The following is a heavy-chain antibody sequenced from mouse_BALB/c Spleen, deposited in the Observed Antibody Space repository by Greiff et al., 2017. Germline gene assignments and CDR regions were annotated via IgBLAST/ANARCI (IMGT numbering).Heavy chain of an antibody. CDR2: ISDGGSYT. J-gene: IGHJ4*01. V-gene: IGHV5-4*02. CDR3: ARRGNGSYAMDY. CDR1: GFTFSDYY. Sequence: EVQGVESGGGLVKPGGSLKLSCAASGFTFSDYYMYWVRQTPEKRLEWVATISDGGSYTYYPDSVKGRFTISRDNAKNNLYLQMSSLKSEDTAMYYCARRGNGSYAMDYWGQGTSVTVSS. D-gene: IGHD2-1*01.